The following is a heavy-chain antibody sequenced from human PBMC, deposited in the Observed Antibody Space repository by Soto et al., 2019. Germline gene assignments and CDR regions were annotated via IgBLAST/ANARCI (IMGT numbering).Heavy chain of an antibody. V-gene: IGHV1-2*04. CDR1: GYTFTGYY. CDR3: ARVSGSGSYYNVAYYFDY. D-gene: IGHD3-10*01. Sequence: ASVKVSCKASGYTFTGYYMHWVRQAPGQGLEWMGWINPNSGGTNYAQKFQGWVTMTRDTSISTAYMELSRLRSDDTAVDYCARVSGSGSYYNVAYYFDYWGQGTLVTVSS. J-gene: IGHJ4*02. CDR2: INPNSGGT.